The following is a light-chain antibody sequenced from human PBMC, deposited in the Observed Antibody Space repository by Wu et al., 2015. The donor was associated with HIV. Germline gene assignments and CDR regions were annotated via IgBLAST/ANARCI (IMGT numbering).Light chain of an antibody. J-gene: IGKJ2*01. CDR1: QGISSY. Sequence: DIQLTQSPSFLSASVGDRVTITCRASQGISSYLAWYQQKPGKAPKLLIYAASTLQGGVPSRFRGSGSGTEFTLTISSLQPEDFATYYCQQPDTFGQGTQAGDQT. V-gene: IGKV1-9*01. CDR2: AAS. CDR3: QQPDT.